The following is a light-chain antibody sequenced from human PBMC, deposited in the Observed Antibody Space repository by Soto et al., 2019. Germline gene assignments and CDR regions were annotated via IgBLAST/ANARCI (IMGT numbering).Light chain of an antibody. V-gene: IGKV4-1*01. J-gene: IGKJ1*01. CDR1: QTVLSSSNNRNY. CDR3: HQYYTTPQT. Sequence: DIVMTQSPDSLTVSLGERATINCKSSQTVLSSSNNRNYLAWYQQKPGQPPTLLLYWASTRESGVPDRFSGSGSGADVTLTISRLQAEDVAVYYCHQYYTTPQTFGQGTKVEIK. CDR2: WAS.